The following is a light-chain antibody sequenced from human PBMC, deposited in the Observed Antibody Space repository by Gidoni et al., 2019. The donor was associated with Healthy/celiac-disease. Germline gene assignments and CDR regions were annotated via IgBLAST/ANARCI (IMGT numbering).Light chain of an antibody. CDR3: QQLNSYPVT. CDR2: AAS. J-gene: IGKJ3*01. V-gene: IGKV1-9*01. Sequence: TITCRASQGISSYLAWYQQKPGKAPKLLIYAASTLQSGVPSRFSGSGSGTEFTLTISSLQPEDFATYYCQQLNSYPVTFGPXTKVDIK. CDR1: QGISSY.